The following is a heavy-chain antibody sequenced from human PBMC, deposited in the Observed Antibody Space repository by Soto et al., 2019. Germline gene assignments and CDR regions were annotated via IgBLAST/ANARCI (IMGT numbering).Heavy chain of an antibody. CDR1: GYSFTSYW. V-gene: IGHV5-51*01. J-gene: IGHJ6*02. CDR3: ARQDFCSSTSCYYYYGMDV. D-gene: IGHD2-2*01. CDR2: IHPGDSDT. Sequence: GESLKISCKGSGYSFTSYWIGWVRQMPGKGLEWMGIIHPGDSDTRYSPSFQGQVTISADKSISTAYLQWSSLKASDTAMYYCARQDFCSSTSCYYYYGMDVWGQGTTVTVSS.